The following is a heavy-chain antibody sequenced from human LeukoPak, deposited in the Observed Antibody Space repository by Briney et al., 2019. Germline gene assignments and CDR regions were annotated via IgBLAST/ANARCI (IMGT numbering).Heavy chain of an antibody. D-gene: IGHD4-23*01. J-gene: IGHJ4*02. CDR1: GFTFSSYA. CDR2: ISGSGGST. V-gene: IGHV3-23*01. CDR3: AKDLDDYGGNSDFDY. Sequence: GGSLRLSCAASGFTFSSYAMSWVRQAPGKGLEWVSAISGSGGSTYYADSVKGRFTISRDNSKNTLYLQMNSLRAEDTAVYYCAKDLDDYGGNSDFDYWGQGTLFTVSS.